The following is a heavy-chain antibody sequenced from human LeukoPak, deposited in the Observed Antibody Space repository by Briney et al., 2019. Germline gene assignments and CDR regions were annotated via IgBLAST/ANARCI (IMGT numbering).Heavy chain of an antibody. J-gene: IGHJ4*02. CDR2: IYPGDSDT. D-gene: IGHD1-26*01. CDR3: ARPSGTYNRFDY. V-gene: IGHV5-51*01. Sequence: GASLKISCQGSGYSFTSSWIGWVRPMPGKGLEWMGIIYPGDSDTRYSPSFQGQVTISADKSISTAYLQWRSLKASDTAMYYCARPSGTYNRFDYWGQGTLVTVSS. CDR1: GYSFTSSW.